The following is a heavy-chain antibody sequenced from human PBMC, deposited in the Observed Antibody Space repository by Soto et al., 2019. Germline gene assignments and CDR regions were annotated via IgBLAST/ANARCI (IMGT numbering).Heavy chain of an antibody. CDR3: AKDTGYSGFDTFDS. CDR1: RITFSSYA. D-gene: IGHD5-12*01. Sequence: GGSLRLSCAASRITFSSYAMSWVRQAPGKGLEWVSAISGSGGATYYADSVKGRFTISRDNSKNTLYLQMNSLRAEDTAVYYCAKDTGYSGFDTFDSWGQGTLVTVSS. J-gene: IGHJ4*02. CDR2: ISGSGGAT. V-gene: IGHV3-23*01.